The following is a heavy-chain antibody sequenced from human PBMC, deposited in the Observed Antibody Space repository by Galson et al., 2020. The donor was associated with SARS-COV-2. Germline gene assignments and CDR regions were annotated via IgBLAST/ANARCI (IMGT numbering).Heavy chain of an antibody. CDR3: ARDGSGYCSGGSCYSNVWFDP. CDR2: ISYDGSNK. CDR1: GFTFSSYA. V-gene: IGHV3-30-3*01. J-gene: IGHJ5*02. D-gene: IGHD2-15*01. Sequence: GGSLRLSCAASGFTFSSYAMHWVRQAPGKGLEWVAVISYDGSNKYYADSVKGRFTISRDNSKNTLYLQMNSLRAEDTAVYYCARDGSGYCSGGSCYSNVWFDPWGQGTLVTVSA.